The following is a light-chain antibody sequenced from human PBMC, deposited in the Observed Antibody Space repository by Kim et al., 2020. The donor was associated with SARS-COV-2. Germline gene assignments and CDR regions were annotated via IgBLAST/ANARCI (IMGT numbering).Light chain of an antibody. CDR2: IRSDGSH. J-gene: IGLJ1*01. Sequence: QLVLTQSPSASASLGASVKLTCTLSSGHSDYAIAWQQQQPEKGTRYLMKIRSDGSHTKGDGIPDRFSGACSGAERYLIISSRQPDDEADYYCQTWGDGFYVFGGGTKVTVL. CDR1: SGHSDYA. V-gene: IGLV4-69*02. CDR3: QTWGDGFYV.